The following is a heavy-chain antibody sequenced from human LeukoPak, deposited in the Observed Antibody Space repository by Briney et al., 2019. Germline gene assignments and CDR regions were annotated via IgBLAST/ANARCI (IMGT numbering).Heavy chain of an antibody. CDR1: GGSISSSSYY. Sequence: SETLSLTCTVSGGSISSSSYYWGWIRQPPGKGLEWIGSIYYSGSTYYNPSLKSRVTISVDTSKNQFSLKLSSVTAADTAVYYCASRLLLWFGALSERREYYFDYWGQGTLVTVSS. D-gene: IGHD3-10*01. V-gene: IGHV4-39*01. J-gene: IGHJ4*02. CDR2: IYYSGST. CDR3: ASRLLLWFGALSERREYYFDY.